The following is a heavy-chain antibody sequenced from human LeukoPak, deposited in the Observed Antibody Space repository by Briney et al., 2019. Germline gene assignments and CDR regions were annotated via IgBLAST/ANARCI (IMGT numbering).Heavy chain of an antibody. D-gene: IGHD4-17*01. Sequence: ASVKVSCKASGYTFTSYGISWVRQAPGQGLEWMGWISAYNGNTNCAQKLQGRVTMTTDTSTSTAYMELRSLRSDDTAVYYCARDTPTVTTPGGGDYWGQGTLVTVSS. CDR1: GYTFTSYG. CDR3: ARDTPTVTTPGGGDY. CDR2: ISAYNGNT. V-gene: IGHV1-18*01. J-gene: IGHJ4*02.